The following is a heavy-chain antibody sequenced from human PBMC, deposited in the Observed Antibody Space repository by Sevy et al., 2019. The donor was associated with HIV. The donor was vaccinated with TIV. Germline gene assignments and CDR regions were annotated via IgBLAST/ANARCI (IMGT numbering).Heavy chain of an antibody. CDR3: ARDHGYSNGWFPYYYYYGMDV. Sequence: SETLSLTCSVSGGSISSHSYYWTWIRQHPGKGLEWIGYIHYSGRTYYNPSLKSPVTISLDTSKNQFSLRLRSVTAADTAVYYCARDHGYSNGWFPYYYYYGMDVWGPGTTVTVSS. J-gene: IGHJ6*02. CDR1: GGSISSHSYY. CDR2: IHYSGRT. D-gene: IGHD6-19*01. V-gene: IGHV4-31*01.